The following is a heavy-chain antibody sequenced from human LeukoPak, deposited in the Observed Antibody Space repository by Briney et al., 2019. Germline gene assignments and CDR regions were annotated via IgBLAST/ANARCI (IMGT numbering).Heavy chain of an antibody. J-gene: IGHJ4*02. CDR1: GYSFSSYD. Sequence: ASVTVSFKASGYSFSSYDINWVRQATGQGLEWMGWMNPNSGNTGYAQEFQGRVSMTRNTSINTAYMELSSLRSEDTALYFCTRAGVRPIRYFDCWGQGTLVTVSS. D-gene: IGHD3-9*01. CDR3: TRAGVRPIRYFDC. V-gene: IGHV1-8*01. CDR2: MNPNSGNT.